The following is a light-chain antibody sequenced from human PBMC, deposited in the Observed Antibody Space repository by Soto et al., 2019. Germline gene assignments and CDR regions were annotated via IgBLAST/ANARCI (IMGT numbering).Light chain of an antibody. V-gene: IGLV2-23*02. CDR3: CSYAGSSTFVV. CDR1: SSDVGSYNL. Sequence: QSALTQPASVSGSPGQSITISCTGTSSDVGSYNLVSWYQQHPGKAPKLMIYEVSKRHSGVSNRFSGSKSGNTASLTISGLQAEDEADYYCCSYAGSSTFVVFGGGTKLTLL. CDR2: EVS. J-gene: IGLJ2*01.